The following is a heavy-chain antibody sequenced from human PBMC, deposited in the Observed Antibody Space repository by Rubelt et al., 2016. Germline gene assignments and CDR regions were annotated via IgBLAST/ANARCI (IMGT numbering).Heavy chain of an antibody. Sequence: QVQLQESGPGLVKPSGTLSLTCAASGGSISSDDKWTWVRQPPGKELEWIGEIDRSGNTNYHPSLKSRVTPPVDKSKNQVSLKVSSVTAADTAVYYCARGHSSSGWYYWGQGALVTVSS. J-gene: IGHJ4*02. CDR2: IDRSGNT. CDR1: GGSISSDDK. CDR3: ARGHSSSGWYY. V-gene: IGHV4-4*02. D-gene: IGHD6-19*01.